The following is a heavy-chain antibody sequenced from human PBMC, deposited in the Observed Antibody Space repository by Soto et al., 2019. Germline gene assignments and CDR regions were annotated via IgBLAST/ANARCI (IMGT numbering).Heavy chain of an antibody. CDR3: ARLEGLATISYYFDF. J-gene: IGHJ4*02. V-gene: IGHV4-39*01. CDR2: IYFRGNT. CDR1: GDSINRDKYY. Sequence: SETLSLNCSVSGDSINRDKYYWGWIRQPPGKGLEWIGSIYFRGNTYCNPSLQTRVTISLDKSKSQFSLKLNSVTAADSAVYFCARLEGLATISYYFDFWGQGALVTVSS. D-gene: IGHD3-9*01.